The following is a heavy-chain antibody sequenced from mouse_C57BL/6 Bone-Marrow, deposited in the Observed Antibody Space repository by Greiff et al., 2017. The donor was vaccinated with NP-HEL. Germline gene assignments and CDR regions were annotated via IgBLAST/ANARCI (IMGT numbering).Heavy chain of an antibody. CDR1: GFTFTDYY. Sequence: EVPLVESGGGLVQPGGSLSLSCAASGFTFTDYYMSWVRQPPGKALEWLGFIRNKANGYTTEYSASVTGRFTISRDTPQRILYIQMNALSAEDMATYYCSRYCCNYPSYAIDDWGQGTSVTVAA. J-gene: IGHJ4*01. CDR3: SRYCCNYPSYAIDD. D-gene: IGHD2-1*01. CDR2: IRNKANGYTT. V-gene: IGHV7-3*01.